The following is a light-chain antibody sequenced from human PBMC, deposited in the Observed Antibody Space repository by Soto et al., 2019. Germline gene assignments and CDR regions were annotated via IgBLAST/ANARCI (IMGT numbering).Light chain of an antibody. CDR2: DAS. CDR1: QSVSGSY. J-gene: IGKJ1*01. CDR3: QQYGGSPWT. Sequence: EIVLTQSPGTLSLSPGERATLSCRASQSVSGSYLAWYQQKPGQAPRPLIYDASSRATGIPYRFSGSGSGTDFTLTISRLEPEDFAVYFCQQYGGSPWTFGQGAKVEIK. V-gene: IGKV3-20*01.